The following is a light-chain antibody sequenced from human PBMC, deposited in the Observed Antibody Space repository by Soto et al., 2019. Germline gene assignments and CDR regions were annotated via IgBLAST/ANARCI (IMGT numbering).Light chain of an antibody. Sequence: EVMMTQSPATLSLSPGERATLSCRASQSVSNNYLAWYQQKPGQAPRLLIYGASNRATGIPDRFSGSGSGTDFTLTISRLEPVDFAVYYCQQYGSSGTFGQGTKVDI. J-gene: IGKJ1*01. CDR2: GAS. CDR3: QQYGSSGT. CDR1: QSVSNNY. V-gene: IGKV3-20*01.